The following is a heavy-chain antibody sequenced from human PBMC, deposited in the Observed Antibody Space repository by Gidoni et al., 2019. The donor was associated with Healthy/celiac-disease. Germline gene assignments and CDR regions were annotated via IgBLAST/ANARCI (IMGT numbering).Heavy chain of an antibody. CDR3: ARGHNYYYYYGMDV. V-gene: IGHV4-34*01. CDR1: GGSFSGYY. Sequence: QVQLQQRGAGLLKPSEILSPTCAVYGGSFSGYYWSGIRQPPGKGLEWIGEINHSGSTNYNPSLKSRVTISVDTSKNQFSLKLSSVTAADTAVYYCARGHNYYYYYGMDVWGQGTTVTVSS. CDR2: INHSGST. J-gene: IGHJ6*02.